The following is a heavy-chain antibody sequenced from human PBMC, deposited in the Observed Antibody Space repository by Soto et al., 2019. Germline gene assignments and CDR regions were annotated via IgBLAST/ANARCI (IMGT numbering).Heavy chain of an antibody. Sequence: SETLSLTCTVSGGSISSGGYYWSWIRQHPGKGLEWIGYIYHSGNTYYNPSLQSRVSISLDTSKNQFSLKLNSVTAADTAVYYCARERFRGVTDRYFDYWGQGTLVTVSS. V-gene: IGHV4-31*03. CDR1: GGSISSGGYY. CDR2: IYHSGNT. J-gene: IGHJ4*02. CDR3: ARERFRGVTDRYFDY. D-gene: IGHD3-10*01.